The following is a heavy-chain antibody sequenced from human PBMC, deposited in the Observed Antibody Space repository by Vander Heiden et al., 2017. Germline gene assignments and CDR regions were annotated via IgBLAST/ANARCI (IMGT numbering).Heavy chain of an antibody. D-gene: IGHD3-10*01. Sequence: EAQLVESGGGLVQLGGSLRLFCAASGFTFSPYWMSWVRQAPGKGLEWVTNIKQDGSQKYYVDSVKGRFTISRDNAKNSLYLEMNSLTAEDTALYYCARGGYSYGAWGQGTLVTVSS. CDR1: GFTFSPYW. CDR2: IKQDGSQK. CDR3: ARGGYSYGA. V-gene: IGHV3-7*01. J-gene: IGHJ5*02.